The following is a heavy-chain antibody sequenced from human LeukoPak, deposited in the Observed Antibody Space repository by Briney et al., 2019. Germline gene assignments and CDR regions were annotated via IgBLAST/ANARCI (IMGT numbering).Heavy chain of an antibody. Sequence: GGSLRLSCAASGFTFSSYSTNWVRQAPGKGLEWVSYISSSSSTIYYADSVKGRFTISRDNAKNSLYLQMNSLRDEDTAVYYCATKGRSSSSWYGNYYYGMDVWGQGTTVTVSS. J-gene: IGHJ6*02. D-gene: IGHD6-13*01. CDR1: GFTFSSYS. CDR3: ATKGRSSSSWYGNYYYGMDV. V-gene: IGHV3-48*02. CDR2: ISSSSSTI.